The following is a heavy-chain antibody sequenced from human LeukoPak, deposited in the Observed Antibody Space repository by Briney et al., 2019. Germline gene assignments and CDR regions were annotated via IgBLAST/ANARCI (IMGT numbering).Heavy chain of an antibody. J-gene: IGHJ5*02. CDR3: APGAYCSSTSCAARGFDP. V-gene: IGHV3-23*01. Sequence: PGGSLRLSCAASGFTFSSYAMSWVRQAPGKGLEWVSAISGSGGNTYYADSVKGRFTISRDNSKNTLYLQMNSLRAEDTAVYYCAPGAYCSSTSCAARGFDPWGQGTLVTVSS. CDR1: GFTFSSYA. D-gene: IGHD2-2*01. CDR2: ISGSGGNT.